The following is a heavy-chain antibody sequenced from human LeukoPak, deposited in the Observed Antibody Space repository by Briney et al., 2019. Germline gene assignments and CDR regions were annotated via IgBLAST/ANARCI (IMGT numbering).Heavy chain of an antibody. V-gene: IGHV3-23*01. D-gene: IGHD3-10*01. CDR1: GFTFSSYA. Sequence: GGSLRLSCVASGFTFSSYAMSWVRQAPGKGLEWVSAISGSGGSTYYADSVKGRFTISRNNSKNTLYLQMNSLRAEDTAVYYCAKVLGVDYYYGMDVWGQGTTVTVSS. CDR2: ISGSGGST. CDR3: AKVLGVDYYYGMDV. J-gene: IGHJ6*02.